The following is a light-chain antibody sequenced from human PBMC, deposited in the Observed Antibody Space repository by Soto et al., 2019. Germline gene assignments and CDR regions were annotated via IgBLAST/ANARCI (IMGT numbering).Light chain of an antibody. CDR2: YDD. CDR3: AAWDDSLNGWV. CDR1: SSNIGTNG. V-gene: IGLV1-36*01. J-gene: IGLJ3*02. Sequence: QPVLTQPPSASEAPRQRVTISCYGSSSNIGTNGVNWYQQLPGKAPKLLIYYDDLLPSGVSDRFSGSKSGTSASLAISGLQSEDEADYYCAAWDDSLNGWVFGGGTKLTVL.